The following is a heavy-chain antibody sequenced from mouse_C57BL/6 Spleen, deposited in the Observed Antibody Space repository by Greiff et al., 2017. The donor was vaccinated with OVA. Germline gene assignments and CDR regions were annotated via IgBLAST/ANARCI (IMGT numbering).Heavy chain of an antibody. CDR2: IYPGDGDT. Sequence: QVQLQQSGAELVKPGASVKISCKASGYAFSSYWMNWVKQRPGKGLEWIGQIYPGDGDTNYNGKFKGKATLTADKSSSTAYMQLSSLTSEDSAVYFCARFDGYYDAMDYWGQGTSVTVSS. D-gene: IGHD2-3*01. V-gene: IGHV1-80*01. CDR3: ARFDGYYDAMDY. J-gene: IGHJ4*01. CDR1: GYAFSSYW.